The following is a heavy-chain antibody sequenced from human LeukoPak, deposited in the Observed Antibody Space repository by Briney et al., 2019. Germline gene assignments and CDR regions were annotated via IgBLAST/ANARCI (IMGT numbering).Heavy chain of an antibody. V-gene: IGHV3-30*04. CDR3: AREAPPLLDAIDI. CDR2: ISYDGSNK. D-gene: IGHD2-15*01. J-gene: IGHJ3*02. Sequence: PGRSLRLSCAASGFTFSSYAMHWVRQAPGKGLEWVAVISYDGSNKYYADSVKGRFTISRDNSKNTLYLQMNSLRAEDTAVYYCAREAPPLLDAIDIWGQGTMVTVSS. CDR1: GFTFSSYA.